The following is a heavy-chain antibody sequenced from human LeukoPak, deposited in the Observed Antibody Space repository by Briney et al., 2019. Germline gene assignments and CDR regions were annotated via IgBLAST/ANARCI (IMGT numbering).Heavy chain of an antibody. CDR1: GFSFSGHW. Sequence: PGGSPRLSCTASGFSFSGHWMHWARQPPGKGLVWVSRISPTGSTTSYADSVKGRFTVSRDNAKNTLYLQVNNLRAEDTAVYYCANRGSSQPTYYFDYWGQGTLVTVSS. CDR3: ANRGSSQPTYYFDY. CDR2: ISPTGSTT. D-gene: IGHD6-13*01. V-gene: IGHV3-74*01. J-gene: IGHJ4*02.